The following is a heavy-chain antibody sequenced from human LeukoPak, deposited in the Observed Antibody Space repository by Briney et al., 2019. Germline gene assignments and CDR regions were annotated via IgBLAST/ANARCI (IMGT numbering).Heavy chain of an antibody. D-gene: IGHD2-8*02. CDR3: ATGQNTGQADY. J-gene: IGHJ4*02. CDR2: IDPGDSYT. CDR1: GYSFTCNC. Sequence: GESLKISCKGSGYSFTCNCISWVRQMPGKGLEWMGRIDPGDSYTNYSPSFQGHVTISADKSISTVYLQWSSLKASDTAMYYWATGQNTGQADYWGQGTLVTVSS. V-gene: IGHV5-10-1*01.